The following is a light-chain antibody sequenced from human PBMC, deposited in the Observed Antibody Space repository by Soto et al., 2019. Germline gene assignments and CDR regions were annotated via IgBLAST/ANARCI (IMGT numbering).Light chain of an antibody. CDR3: QQYYSSPFT. CDR2: WAS. Sequence: DIVMTQSPDSLAVSLGERAAINCKSSQSVLYSSNNKNYLAWYQHKPGQPPKLLIYWASTRESGVPDRFSGSVSGTDFPLTISSLHAEDVAIYYCQQYYSSPFTFGPGTKVDIK. J-gene: IGKJ3*01. V-gene: IGKV4-1*01. CDR1: QSVLYSSNNKNY.